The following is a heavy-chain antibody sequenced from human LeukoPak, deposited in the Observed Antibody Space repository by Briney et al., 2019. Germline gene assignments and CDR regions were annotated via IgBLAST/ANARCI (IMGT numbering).Heavy chain of an antibody. CDR2: MKQDGSEK. CDR3: ARDRSDILTGYNDAFDI. D-gene: IGHD3-9*01. V-gene: IGHV3-7*01. CDR1: GFTFSSYW. J-gene: IGHJ3*02. Sequence: QPGGSLRLSCADSGFTFSSYWMSWVRQAPGKGLEWVANMKQDGSEKYYVASVKGRFTISRDNAKNSLYLQMNSLRAEDTAVYYCARDRSDILTGYNDAFDIWGQGTMVTVSS.